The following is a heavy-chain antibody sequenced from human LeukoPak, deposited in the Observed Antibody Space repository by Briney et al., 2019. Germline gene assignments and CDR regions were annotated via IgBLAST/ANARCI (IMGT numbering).Heavy chain of an antibody. Sequence: GPSVKVSCQASGYTFTGYYMYWVRQAPGQGLEWMGWINPNSGGTNYAQKFQGRVTMTRDTSISTAYMKLSRRRSDDTAVYYCAIIVATIGPFDYWGQGTLVTVSS. J-gene: IGHJ4*02. CDR3: AIIVATIGPFDY. D-gene: IGHD5-12*01. CDR1: GYTFTGYY. V-gene: IGHV1-2*02. CDR2: INPNSGGT.